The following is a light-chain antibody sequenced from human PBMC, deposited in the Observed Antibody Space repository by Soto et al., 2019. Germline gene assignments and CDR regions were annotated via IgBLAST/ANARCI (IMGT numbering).Light chain of an antibody. V-gene: IGKV3-20*01. CDR1: QSLSSGY. Sequence: EIVLTQSPGTLSLSPGERATLSCKASQSLSSGYLAWYQQKPGQAPRLLIYGASSRATGIPDRFSGSGSGTDFTLTISRLEPEDFAVYYCQQYGSSSSFGGGTKVENK. J-gene: IGKJ4*01. CDR2: GAS. CDR3: QQYGSSSS.